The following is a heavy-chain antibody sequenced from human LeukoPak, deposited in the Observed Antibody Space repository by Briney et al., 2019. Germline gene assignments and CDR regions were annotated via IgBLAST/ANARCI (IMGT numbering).Heavy chain of an antibody. J-gene: IGHJ4*02. CDR2: IYYSGST. D-gene: IGHD3-22*01. CDR3: ARTYADSSGYSVVEYFDY. V-gene: IGHV4-39*07. CDR1: GGSISSSSYY. Sequence: PSETLSLTCTVSGGSISSSSYYWGWIRQPPGKGLEWIGSIYYSGSTYYNPSLKSRVTISVDTSKNQFSLKLSSVTVADTAVYYCARTYADSSGYSVVEYFDYWGQGTLVTVSS.